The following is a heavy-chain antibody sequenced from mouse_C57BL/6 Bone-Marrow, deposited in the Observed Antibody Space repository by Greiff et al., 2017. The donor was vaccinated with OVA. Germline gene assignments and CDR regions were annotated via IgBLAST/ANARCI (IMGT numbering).Heavy chain of an antibody. CDR2: INPNYGTT. CDR3: ARRGGSSSYYAMDY. D-gene: IGHD1-1*01. V-gene: IGHV1-39*01. Sequence: VQLQQSGPELVKPGASVKISCKASGYSFTDYNMHWVKQSNGKSLEWIGVINPNYGTTSYNQKFKGKATLTVDQSSSTAYMQLNSLTSEDSAVYYCARRGGSSSYYAMDYWGQGTSVTVSS. CDR1: GYSFTDYN. J-gene: IGHJ4*01.